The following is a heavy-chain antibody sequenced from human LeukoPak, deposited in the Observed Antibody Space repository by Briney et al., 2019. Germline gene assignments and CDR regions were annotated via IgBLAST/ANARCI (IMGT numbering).Heavy chain of an antibody. Sequence: SVKVSCKASGGTFSSYAISWVRQAPGQGREWMGGIIPIFCTANYAQKFQGRVTITADESTSTAYMALSSLRSEDTAVYYCASYGITPVTPSYWGQGTLVTVSS. J-gene: IGHJ4*02. CDR3: ASYGITPVTPSY. CDR1: GGTFSSYA. V-gene: IGHV1-69*13. CDR2: IIPIFCTA. D-gene: IGHD4-17*01.